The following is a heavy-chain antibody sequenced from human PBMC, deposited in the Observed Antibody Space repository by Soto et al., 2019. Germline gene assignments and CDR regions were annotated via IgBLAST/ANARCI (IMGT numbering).Heavy chain of an antibody. D-gene: IGHD2-15*01. Sequence: QVQLVESGGGVVXPXRSLRLSCAASGFTFSSYAMHWVRQAPGKGLEWVSVISYDGSNEYYADSVKGRFTISRDNSKNTLYLQMNSLRTEDTAVYYCARGSVAEDYWGQGTLVIVSS. CDR1: GFTFSSYA. V-gene: IGHV3-30-3*01. CDR2: ISYDGSNE. J-gene: IGHJ4*02. CDR3: ARGSVAEDY.